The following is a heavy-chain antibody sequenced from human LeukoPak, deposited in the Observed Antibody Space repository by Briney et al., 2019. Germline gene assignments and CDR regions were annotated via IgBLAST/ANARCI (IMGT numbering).Heavy chain of an antibody. J-gene: IGHJ4*02. CDR2: ISSSSSYI. Sequence: GGSLRLSCAASGFTFSSYSMNWVRQAPGKGLEWVSPISSSSSYIYYADSVKGRFTISRDNAKNSLYLQMNSLRAEDTAVYYCARAGITGDPPGPFDYWGQGTLVTVSS. D-gene: IGHD1-20*01. CDR1: GFTFSSYS. V-gene: IGHV3-21*01. CDR3: ARAGITGDPPGPFDY.